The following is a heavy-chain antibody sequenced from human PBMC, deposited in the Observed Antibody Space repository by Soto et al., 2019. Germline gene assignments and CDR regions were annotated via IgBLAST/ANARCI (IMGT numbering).Heavy chain of an antibody. CDR1: GFTFGDYA. V-gene: IGHV3-49*04. CDR2: IRSKAYGGTT. CDR3: TRVNTYYYDSSGLDY. J-gene: IGHJ4*02. Sequence: PVGSLRLSCTASGFTFGDYAMSWVRQAPGKGLEWVGFIRSKAYGGTTEYAASVKGRFTISRDDSKSIAYLQMNSLKTEDTAVYYCTRVNTYYYDSSGLDYWGQGTLVTVSS. D-gene: IGHD3-22*01.